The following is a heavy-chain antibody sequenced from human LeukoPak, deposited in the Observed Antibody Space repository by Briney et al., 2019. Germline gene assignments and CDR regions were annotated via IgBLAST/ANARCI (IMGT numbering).Heavy chain of an antibody. CDR1: GFTVSSNY. J-gene: IGHJ4*02. CDR3: ARVGDYAFHYDY. CDR2: LYSGGNT. D-gene: IGHD4-17*01. V-gene: IGHV3-53*01. Sequence: GGSLRLSCAASGFTVSSNYMSWVRQAPGKGLEWVSVLYSGGNTYYADSVKGRFTISRDNSKNTLYLQMNSLRAEDTAVYYCARVGDYAFHYDYWGQGTLVTVSS.